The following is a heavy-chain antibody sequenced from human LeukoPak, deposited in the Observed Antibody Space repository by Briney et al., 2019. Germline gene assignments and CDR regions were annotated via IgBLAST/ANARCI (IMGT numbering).Heavy chain of an antibody. Sequence: ASVKVSCKASGYTFTSYGISWVRQAPGQGLERMGWISAYNGNTNYAQKLQGRVTMTTDTSTSTAYMELRSLRSDDTAVYYCARDLVTDYYGSGSYYWFDPWGQGTLVTVSS. CDR1: GYTFTSYG. J-gene: IGHJ5*02. V-gene: IGHV1-18*01. CDR3: ARDLVTDYYGSGSYYWFDP. CDR2: ISAYNGNT. D-gene: IGHD3-10*01.